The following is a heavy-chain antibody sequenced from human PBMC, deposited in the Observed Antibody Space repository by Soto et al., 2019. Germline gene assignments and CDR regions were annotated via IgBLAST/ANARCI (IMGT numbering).Heavy chain of an antibody. D-gene: IGHD1-26*01. CDR2: IWHDGNNK. CDR1: GFAFGAYA. J-gene: IGHJ6*02. V-gene: IGHV3-33*08. CDR3: ASDLVGASDSYGLDV. Sequence: GGSLRLSCAASGFAFGAYAMTWVRQAPGKGLEWVAIIWHDGNNKYYADSVRGRFIISRDNSKNRLYLQMNSLRAEDTAVYYCASDLVGASDSYGLDVWGQGTPVTVSS.